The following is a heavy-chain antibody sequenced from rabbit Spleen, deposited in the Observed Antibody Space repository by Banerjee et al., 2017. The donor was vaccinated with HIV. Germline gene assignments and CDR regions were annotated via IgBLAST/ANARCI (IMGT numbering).Heavy chain of an antibody. V-gene: IGHV1S45*01. CDR1: GFSFSNKAV. D-gene: IGHD6-1*01. CDR3: ARGPYSGNGYAATL. Sequence: QEQLVEYGGDLVQPEGSLTLTCKASGFSFSNKAVMCWVRQAPGKGLEWIACINAVTGKAVYASWAKGRFTFSKTSSTTVTLQMTSLTAADTATYFCARGPYSGNGYAATLWGQGTLVTVS. J-gene: IGHJ4*01. CDR2: INAVTGKA.